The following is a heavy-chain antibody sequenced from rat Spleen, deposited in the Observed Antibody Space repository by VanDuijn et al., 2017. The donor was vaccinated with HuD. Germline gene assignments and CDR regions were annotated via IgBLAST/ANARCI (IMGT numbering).Heavy chain of an antibody. CDR2: ILSDGTTT. CDR1: GFTFSDYD. D-gene: IGHD1-2*01. J-gene: IGHJ3*01. Sequence: EVQLVESGGGLVQPGRSLKLSCSASGFTFSDYDMAWVRQAPNRGLEWVATILSDGTTTYYRDSVKGRFTVSRDNTKSTLYLQMDSLRSEDTATYYCTRLGIAAIVNCFTYWGQGTLVTVSS. V-gene: IGHV5-17*01. CDR3: TRLGIAAIVNCFTY.